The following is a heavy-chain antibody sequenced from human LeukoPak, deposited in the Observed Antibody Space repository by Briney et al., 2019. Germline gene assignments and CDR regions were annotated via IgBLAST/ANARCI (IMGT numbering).Heavy chain of an antibody. CDR2: VHHSGGT. J-gene: IGHJ4*02. CDR1: GGSITSNH. Sequence: SETLSLTCAVSGGSITSNHWSWVRQPPGKGLEWIGQVHHSGGTSYNPSLRSRVTISIDKSENQFSLKLNSVTAADTAVYYCARHGGHYQSDDWGQGTLVTVSS. CDR3: ARHGGHYQSDD. D-gene: IGHD2-21*01. V-gene: IGHV4-4*02.